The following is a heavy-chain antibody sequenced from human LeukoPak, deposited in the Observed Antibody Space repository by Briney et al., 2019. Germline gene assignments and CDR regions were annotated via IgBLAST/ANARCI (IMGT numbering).Heavy chain of an antibody. D-gene: IGHD3-22*01. CDR1: GGSISSSSYY. V-gene: IGHV4-39*07. J-gene: IGHJ4*02. Sequence: PSETLSLTCTVSGGSISSSSYYWGWIRQPPGKGLEWIGSIYYSGSTYNNPSLKSRVTIPIDTSKNQFSLNLSSVTAADTAVYYCTRELSGSQDSWGQGTLVTVSS. CDR2: IYYSGST. CDR3: TRELSGSQDS.